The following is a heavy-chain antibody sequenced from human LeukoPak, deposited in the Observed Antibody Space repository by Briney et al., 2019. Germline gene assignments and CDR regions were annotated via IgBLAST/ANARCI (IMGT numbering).Heavy chain of an antibody. V-gene: IGHV3-48*03. Sequence: GGSLRLSCAASGFIFSSYEMNWVRQAPGKGLEWVSYISSSGSTIYYADSVKGRFTISRDNAKNSLYLQMNSLRAEDTAVYYCARSVVRAAGTLNYWGQGTLVTVSS. CDR2: ISSSGSTI. CDR1: GFIFSSYE. J-gene: IGHJ4*02. D-gene: IGHD6-13*01. CDR3: ARSVVRAAGTLNY.